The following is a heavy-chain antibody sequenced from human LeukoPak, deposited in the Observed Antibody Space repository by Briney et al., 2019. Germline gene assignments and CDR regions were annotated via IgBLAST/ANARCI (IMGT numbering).Heavy chain of an antibody. D-gene: IGHD1-1*01. J-gene: IGHJ4*02. Sequence: SETLSLTCAVSGGSISSSNWWSWVRQPPGKGLEWIGSIYYSGSTYYNPSLKSRVTISVDTSKNQFSLKLSSVTAADTAVYYCARLQLRIVDYWGQGTLVTVSS. V-gene: IGHV4-39*01. CDR1: GGSISSSNW. CDR3: ARLQLRIVDY. CDR2: IYYSGST.